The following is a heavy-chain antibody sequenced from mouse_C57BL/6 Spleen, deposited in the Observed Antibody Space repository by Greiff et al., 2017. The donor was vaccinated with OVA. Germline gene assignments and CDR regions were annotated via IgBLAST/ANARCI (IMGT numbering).Heavy chain of an antibody. V-gene: IGHV1-18*01. CDR3: ARSLDGYYEGYYAMDY. CDR1: GYTFTDYN. CDR2: INPNNGGT. Sequence: VQLQQSGPELVKPGASVKIPCKASGYTFTDYNMDWVKQSHGKSLEWIGDINPNNGGTIYNQKFKGKATLTVDKSSSTAYMELRSLTSEDTAVYYCARSLDGYYEGYYAMDYWGQGTSVTVSS. J-gene: IGHJ4*01. D-gene: IGHD2-3*01.